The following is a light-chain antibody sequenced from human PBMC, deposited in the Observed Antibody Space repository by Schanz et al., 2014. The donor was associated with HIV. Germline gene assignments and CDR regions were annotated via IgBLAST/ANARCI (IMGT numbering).Light chain of an antibody. CDR1: SSNIGNNY. J-gene: IGLJ3*02. Sequence: QSVLTQPPSVSAAPGQRVTISCSGSSSNIGNNYISWYQQLPGTAPKLLIYDNDKRPSGIPDRFSGSKSGTSATLGITELQTAAEDDYFCGTWDTSLSAWVFGGGTKLTVL. CDR2: DND. CDR3: GTWDTSLSAWV. V-gene: IGLV1-51*01.